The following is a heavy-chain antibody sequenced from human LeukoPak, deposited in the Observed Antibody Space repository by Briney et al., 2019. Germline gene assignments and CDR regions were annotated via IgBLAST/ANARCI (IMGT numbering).Heavy chain of an antibody. V-gene: IGHV3-48*03. D-gene: IGHD5-18*01. CDR2: IGSSGSTV. CDR1: GFTFSAYE. J-gene: IGHJ4*02. CDR3: ARDRGGYSYALDY. Sequence: GGSLRLSCAASGFTFSAYEMNWVRQAPGKGLEWVSYIGSSGSTVYYADSVKGRFTISRDNAKNSLYLQMNSLRAEDTAVYYCARDRGGYSYALDYWGQGTLVTVSS.